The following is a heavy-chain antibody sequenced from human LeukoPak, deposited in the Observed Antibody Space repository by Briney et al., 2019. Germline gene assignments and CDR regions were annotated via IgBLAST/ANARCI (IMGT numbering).Heavy chain of an antibody. V-gene: IGHV1-46*01. J-gene: IGHJ6*03. D-gene: IGHD6-13*01. CDR2: INPRGGST. CDR3: ARVSIAAAGRYYYYYYYMDV. CDR1: GYTFTSHF. Sequence: ASVKVSCTASGYTFTSHFMHWVRQAPGQGLEWMGIINPRGGSTSYTQKFQGRVTMTRDTSTSTVYMELSSLRSEDTAVYYCARVSIAAAGRYYYYYYYMDVWGKGTTVTVSS.